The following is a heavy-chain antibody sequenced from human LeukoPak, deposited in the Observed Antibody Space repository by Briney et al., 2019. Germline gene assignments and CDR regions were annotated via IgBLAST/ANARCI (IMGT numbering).Heavy chain of an antibody. J-gene: IGHJ4*02. V-gene: IGHV1-69*05. CDR3: ARAGGSSSWNYYFDY. Sequence: GASVKVSCKASGGTFSSYAISWVRQAPGQGLEWMGGIIPIFGTANYAQKFQGSVAITTDESTSTAYMELSSLRSEDTAVYYCARAGGSSSWNYYFDYWGQGTLVTVSS. D-gene: IGHD6-13*01. CDR1: GGTFSSYA. CDR2: IIPIFGTA.